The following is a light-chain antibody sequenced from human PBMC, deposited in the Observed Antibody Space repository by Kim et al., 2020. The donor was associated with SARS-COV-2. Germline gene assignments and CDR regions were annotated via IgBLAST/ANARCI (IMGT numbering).Light chain of an antibody. J-gene: IGLJ3*02. CDR3: AAWDDSLKGSV. CDR1: ISNIGSNG. V-gene: IGLV1-44*01. Sequence: GQSVTIAGPGGISNIGSNGVNGYQQLPGTAPKLLMYSNDYRPSGVPDRFSGSKSGTAASLAISGLQSEDEADYYCAAWDDSLKGSVFGGGTQLTVL. CDR2: SND.